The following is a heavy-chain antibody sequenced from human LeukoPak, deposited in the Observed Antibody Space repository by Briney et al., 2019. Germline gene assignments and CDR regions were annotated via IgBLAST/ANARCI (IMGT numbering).Heavy chain of an antibody. J-gene: IGHJ4*02. Sequence: SETLSLTCTVSGGFINGYYWSWIRQSPGKGLEWIGYIDYSGSTNYNPPLKSRVTISVDTSKNQSSLKLSSVTAADTAVYYCARVGDWNDLVYWGQGTLVTVSS. CDR1: GGFINGYY. CDR3: ARVGDWNDLVY. V-gene: IGHV4-59*01. CDR2: IDYSGST. D-gene: IGHD1-1*01.